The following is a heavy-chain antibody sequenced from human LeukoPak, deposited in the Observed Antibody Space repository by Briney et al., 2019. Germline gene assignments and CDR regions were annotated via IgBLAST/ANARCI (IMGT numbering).Heavy chain of an antibody. CDR3: ATSWRYYDSSGYYGGWFDP. V-gene: IGHV1-24*01. CDR2: FDPEDGET. Sequence: ASVKVSCKXSGYTLTELSMHWVRQAPGKGLEWMGGFDPEDGETIYAQKFQGRVTMTEDTSTDTAYMELSSLRSEDTAVYYCATSWRYYDSSGYYGGWFDPWGQGTLVTVSS. CDR1: GYTLTELS. D-gene: IGHD3-22*01. J-gene: IGHJ5*02.